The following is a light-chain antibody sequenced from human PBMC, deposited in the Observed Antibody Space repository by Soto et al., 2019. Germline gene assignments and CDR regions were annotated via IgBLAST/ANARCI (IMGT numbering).Light chain of an antibody. Sequence: EIVLTQSPGTLSSSPGERATLACSASQSVSSNYLAWYQQKPGQAPRLLIDGASNRATGIPDRFSGSGSGTDFTLTISRLEADDFTVHYCMVDGSSPLFTFGQGTRLEIK. CDR2: GAS. CDR3: MVDGSSPLFT. CDR1: QSVSSNY. J-gene: IGKJ5*01. V-gene: IGKV3-20*01.